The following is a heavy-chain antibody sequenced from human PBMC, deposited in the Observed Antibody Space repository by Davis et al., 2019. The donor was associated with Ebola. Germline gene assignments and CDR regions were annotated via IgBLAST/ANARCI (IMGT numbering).Heavy chain of an antibody. V-gene: IGHV1-18*01. CDR1: GYSFKNYA. D-gene: IGHD2-15*01. CDR2: ISAYNGNT. J-gene: IGHJ4*02. Sequence: ASVKVSCKASGYSFKNYAISWVRQAPGQGLEWMGWISAYNGNTNYAQKVQGRVTMTRDTSTTTVYMELSNLSHDDTAVYYCARSDNLDYWGQGTLVTVSA. CDR3: ARSDNLDY.